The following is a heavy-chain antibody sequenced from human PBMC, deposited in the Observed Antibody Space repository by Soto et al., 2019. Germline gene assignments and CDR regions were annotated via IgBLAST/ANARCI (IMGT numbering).Heavy chain of an antibody. Sequence: PGGSLRLSCAASGFSVRTNYMSWVRQAPGKGLEWVSVFESGGSIYYADSVKGRFIISRDYAKNTVYLQMNSLRADDTAVYYCATAGVTPNFFDYWGQGPWSPSPQ. CDR1: GFSVRTNY. CDR2: FESGGSI. D-gene: IGHD2-21*02. CDR3: ATAGVTPNFFDY. V-gene: IGHV3-53*01. J-gene: IGHJ4*02.